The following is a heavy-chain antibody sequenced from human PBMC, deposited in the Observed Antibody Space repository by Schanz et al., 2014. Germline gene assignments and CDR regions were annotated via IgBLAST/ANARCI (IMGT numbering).Heavy chain of an antibody. V-gene: IGHV1-69*08. CDR2: IIPNLGSA. D-gene: IGHD3-3*01. CDR1: GYTFTSYY. CDR3: ARGNTIFGVVILGWLDP. Sequence: QVQLVQSGSELKKPGASVKVSCKASGYTFTSYYMYWVRQAPGQGLEWMGRIIPNLGSANYAQKFQGRVTITADKSTSTVYMELSSLRSEDTAIYYCARGNTIFGVVILGWLDPWGQGTLVTVSS. J-gene: IGHJ5*02.